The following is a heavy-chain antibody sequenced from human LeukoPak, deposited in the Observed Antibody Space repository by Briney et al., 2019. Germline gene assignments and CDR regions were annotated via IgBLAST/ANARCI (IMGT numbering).Heavy chain of an antibody. J-gene: IGHJ4*02. CDR3: AVDQYDSSGYSDY. D-gene: IGHD3-22*01. V-gene: IGHV4-34*01. CDR2: INHSGST. CDR1: GGSFSGYY. Sequence: SETLSLTCAVYGGSFSGYYWSWIRQPPGKGLEWIGEINHSGSTNYNPSLKSRVTISVDTSKNQFSLKLSSVTAADTAVYYCAVDQYDSSGYSDYWGQGTLVTVSS.